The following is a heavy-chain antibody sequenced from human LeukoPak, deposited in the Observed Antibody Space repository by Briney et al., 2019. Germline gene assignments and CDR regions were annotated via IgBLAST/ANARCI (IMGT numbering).Heavy chain of an antibody. CDR3: AKIWSHNWNDVGNY. CDR1: GFTFDDYA. Sequence: GGSLRLSCAASGFTFDDYAMHWVRQAPGKGLEWVSAISGSGGSTYYTDSVKGRFTISRDNSKNTLYLQMNSLRAEDTAVYYCAKIWSHNWNDVGNYWGQGTLVTVSS. J-gene: IGHJ4*02. D-gene: IGHD1-20*01. CDR2: ISGSGGST. V-gene: IGHV3-23*01.